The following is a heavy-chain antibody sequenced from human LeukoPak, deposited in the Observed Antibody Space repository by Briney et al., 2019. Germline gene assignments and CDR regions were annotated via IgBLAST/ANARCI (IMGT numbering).Heavy chain of an antibody. V-gene: IGHV3-7*03. CDR3: ARSIPYGTTWYGRSDY. CDR2: IKPDGTTK. J-gene: IGHJ4*02. CDR1: GFPFSSYS. D-gene: IGHD6-13*01. Sequence: GGSLRLSCAASGFPFSSYSMTWVRQAPGKGLEWVANIKPDGTTKFYVDSVKGRFTISRDDALNSLYLQMNSLRAEDTAIYYCARSIPYGTTWYGRSDYWGQGTLVTVSS.